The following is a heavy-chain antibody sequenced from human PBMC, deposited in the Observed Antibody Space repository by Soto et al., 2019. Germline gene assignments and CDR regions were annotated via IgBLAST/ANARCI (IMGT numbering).Heavy chain of an antibody. Sequence: PGGSLRLSCTASGFTFGDYAMAWVRQAPGKGLEWVPTISGGSSVTYYGDSVKGRFAISRDNAKKTLFLQLNRLSAEDTATYYCAKVLSKNYYYPFDFWGQGT. V-gene: IGHV3-23*01. J-gene: IGHJ4*02. CDR2: ISGGSSVT. CDR1: GFTFGDYA. CDR3: AKVLSKNYYYPFDF. D-gene: IGHD3-10*01.